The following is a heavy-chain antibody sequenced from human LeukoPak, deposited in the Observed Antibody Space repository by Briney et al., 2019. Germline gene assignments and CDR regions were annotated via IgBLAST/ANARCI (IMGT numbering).Heavy chain of an antibody. Sequence: SQTLSLTCSVSAGSISSGGYYWIWIRQHPGKGLEWIGNIYYSGSTYYNPSLKSRVTISVDTSKNQLSLKVNSVTAADTAVYYCARDLSGRWFDPWGQGTLVIVSS. CDR3: ARDLSGRWFDP. J-gene: IGHJ5*02. CDR2: IYYSGST. V-gene: IGHV4-31*02. CDR1: AGSISSGGYY.